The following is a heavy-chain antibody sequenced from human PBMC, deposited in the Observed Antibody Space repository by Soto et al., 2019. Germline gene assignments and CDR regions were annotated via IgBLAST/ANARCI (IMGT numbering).Heavy chain of an antibody. CDR2: ISAYNGNT. V-gene: IGHV1-18*04. CDR1: GYTFTSYG. CDR3: ARDRADFWSGPLHWFDP. J-gene: IGHJ5*02. D-gene: IGHD3-3*01. Sequence: GASVKVSCKASGYTFTSYGISWVRQAPGQGLEWMGWISAYNGNTNYAQKLQGRVTMTTDTSTSTAYMELRSLRSDDTAVYYCARDRADFWSGPLHWFDPWGQGTLVTVSS.